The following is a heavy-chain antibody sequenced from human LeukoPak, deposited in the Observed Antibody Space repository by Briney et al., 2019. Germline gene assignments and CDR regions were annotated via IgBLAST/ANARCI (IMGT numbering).Heavy chain of an antibody. CDR2: IYYSGST. CDR3: ARGTVQMGMGERYFDN. V-gene: IGHV4-59*01. J-gene: IGHJ4*02. Sequence: SETLSLTCTVSGGSIGTYYWSWIRQPPGKGLEWIGYIYYSGSTNYNPSLKSRITISVDTSRNQFSLSLSSVTAADTAVYYCARGTVQMGMGERYFDNWGQGTLVTVSP. D-gene: IGHD1-1*01. CDR1: GGSIGTYY.